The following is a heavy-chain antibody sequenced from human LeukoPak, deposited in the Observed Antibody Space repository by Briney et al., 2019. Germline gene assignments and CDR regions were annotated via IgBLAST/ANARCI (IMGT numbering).Heavy chain of an antibody. V-gene: IGHV4-30-4*01. D-gene: IGHD6-13*01. Sequence: SETLSLTGTVSGDSVSSGDHHWSWIRHPPGKGLEWIGYIRYGGSTFYNPSLKSRIIISVDMSKNQFSLSLNSLSAADSAVYFCARAAAVTNSWYYFDYWGQGTLVTVSS. CDR1: GDSVSSGDHH. CDR3: ARAAAVTNSWYYFDY. J-gene: IGHJ4*02. CDR2: IRYGGST.